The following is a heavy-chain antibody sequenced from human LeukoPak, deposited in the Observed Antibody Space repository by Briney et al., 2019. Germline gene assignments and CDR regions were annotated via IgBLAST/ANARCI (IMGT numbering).Heavy chain of an antibody. CDR3: ARDGRDYYDSSGYPDV. Sequence: SETLSLTCTVSGGSISSYYWSWIRQPPGKGLEWIRYIYYSGSTNYNPSLKSRVTIPVDTSKNQFSLKLSSVTAADTAVYYCARDGRDYYDSSGYPDVWGQGTTVTVSS. CDR2: IYYSGST. J-gene: IGHJ6*02. V-gene: IGHV4-59*01. CDR1: GGSISSYY. D-gene: IGHD3-22*01.